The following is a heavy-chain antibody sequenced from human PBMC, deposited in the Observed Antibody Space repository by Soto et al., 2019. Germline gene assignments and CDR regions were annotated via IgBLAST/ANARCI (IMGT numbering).Heavy chain of an antibody. D-gene: IGHD2-2*01. CDR3: AKGRGGSTSCYDY. J-gene: IGHJ4*02. Sequence: PGGSLRLSCATSGFTFTTYALSWVRQDPGKGQERVSTNSGSGDSTYYADYVKGRFTISSDKSKNTLYLQLNSLRSEDSALYYCAKGRGGSTSCYDYWGQGALVTVSS. CDR1: GFTFTTYA. CDR2: NSGSGDST. V-gene: IGHV3-23*01.